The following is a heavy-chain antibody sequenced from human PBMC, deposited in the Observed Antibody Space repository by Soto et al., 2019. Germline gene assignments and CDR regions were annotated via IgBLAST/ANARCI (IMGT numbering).Heavy chain of an antibody. D-gene: IGHD2-21*02. Sequence: GGSLRLSCAASGFTFSSYGMHWVRQAPGKGLEWVAVIWYDGSNKYYADSVKGRLTISGDNSKNTLYLQMNSLRAEDTAVYYCARDTNCGGDCYTYYFDYWGQGTLVTVSS. V-gene: IGHV3-33*01. CDR3: ARDTNCGGDCYTYYFDY. J-gene: IGHJ4*02. CDR2: IWYDGSNK. CDR1: GFTFSSYG.